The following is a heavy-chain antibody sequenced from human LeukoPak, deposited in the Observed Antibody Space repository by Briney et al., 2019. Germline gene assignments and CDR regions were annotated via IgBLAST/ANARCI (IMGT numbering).Heavy chain of an antibody. Sequence: SETLSLTCTVSGGSISSYYWSWIRQPAGKGLEWIGRIYTSGSTNYNPSLKSRVTMSVDTSKNQFSLKLSSVTVADTAVYYCARGDSSRVWFDPWGQGTLVTVSS. D-gene: IGHD6-13*01. CDR3: ARGDSSRVWFDP. CDR1: GGSISSYY. V-gene: IGHV4-4*07. J-gene: IGHJ5*02. CDR2: IYTSGST.